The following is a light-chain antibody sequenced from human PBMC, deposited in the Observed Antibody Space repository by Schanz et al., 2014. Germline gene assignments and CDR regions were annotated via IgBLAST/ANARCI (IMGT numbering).Light chain of an antibody. J-gene: IGLJ2*01. CDR3: SSYTSSSNVV. CDR1: SSDVGGYNF. V-gene: IGLV2-11*01. CDR2: DVS. Sequence: QSALTQPRSVSGSPGQSVTISCTGTSSDVGGYNFVSWYQQNPGKAPKLMIYDVSKRPSGVPDRFSGSKSGNTASLTISGLQAEDEADYYCSSYTSSSNVVFGGGTKLTVL.